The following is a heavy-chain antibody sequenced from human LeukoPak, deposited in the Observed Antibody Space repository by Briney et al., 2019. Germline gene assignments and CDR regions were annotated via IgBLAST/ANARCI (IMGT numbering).Heavy chain of an antibody. CDR2: IWYYGRTK. V-gene: IGHV3-33*01. D-gene: IGHD5-12*01. CDR3: ARDFEYSSSTGVY. CDR1: GFTFSKYG. J-gene: IGHJ4*02. Sequence: PGGSLRLSCAASGFTFSKYGIHWVRQAPGKGLEWVAVIWYYGRTKYYADSVKGRFTISRDNSKNTLYLQMNSLRAEDTAVYYCARDFEYSSSTGVYWGQGTLVTVSS.